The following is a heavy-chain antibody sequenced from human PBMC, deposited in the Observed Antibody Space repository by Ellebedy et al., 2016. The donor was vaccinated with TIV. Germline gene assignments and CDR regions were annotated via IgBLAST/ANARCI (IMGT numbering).Heavy chain of an antibody. Sequence: GESLKISCAASGFTFSSYSMNWVRQAPGKGLEWVSSISSSGTYIYYADSVNGRFTISRDNAKNSLYLQMNNLRAEDAAVYYCARSRDAGYGGNGFDYWGQGTLVTVSS. V-gene: IGHV3-21*01. D-gene: IGHD4-23*01. CDR2: ISSSGTYI. CDR3: ARSRDAGYGGNGFDY. CDR1: GFTFSSYS. J-gene: IGHJ4*02.